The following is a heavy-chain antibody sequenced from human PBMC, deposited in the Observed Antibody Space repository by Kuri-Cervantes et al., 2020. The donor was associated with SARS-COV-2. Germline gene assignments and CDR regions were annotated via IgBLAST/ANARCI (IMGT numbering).Heavy chain of an antibody. V-gene: IGHV4-59*01. CDR3: ATGSYYVAYDY. CDR1: GGSISTYY. J-gene: IGHJ4*02. Sequence: GSLRLSRTVSGGSISTYYWSWIRQPPGKGLEWIGYLYYSGSTNYNPSLKSRVTISLDTSKNQFSLKLSSVTAADTAVYYCATGSYYVAYDYWGQGTLVTVSS. D-gene: IGHD1-26*01. CDR2: LYYSGST.